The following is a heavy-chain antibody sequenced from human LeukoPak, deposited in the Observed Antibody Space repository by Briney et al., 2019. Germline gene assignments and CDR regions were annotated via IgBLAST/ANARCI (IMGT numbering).Heavy chain of an antibody. J-gene: IGHJ4*02. V-gene: IGHV1-2*02. CDR2: LRGDTGDT. CDR3: ARVRDNACDY. D-gene: IGHD1-1*01. CDR1: GYMVSDYY. Sequence: ASVTVSCKTSGYMVSDYYMHWVRQAPGQGLEWVGWLRGDTGDTDSPQKFKGRVTMTRDTATNTAYMQLSRLTYDDTAIYFSARVRDNACDYWCQCTQVTVSS.